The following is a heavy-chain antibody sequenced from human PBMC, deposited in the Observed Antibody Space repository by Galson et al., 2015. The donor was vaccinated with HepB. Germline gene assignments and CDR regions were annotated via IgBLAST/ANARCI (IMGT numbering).Heavy chain of an antibody. D-gene: IGHD3-16*02. Sequence: SLRLSCAASGFTFSDYYMSWIRQAPGKGLEWVSYISSSSYTNYADYVKGRFTIFSDNAKNSLYLQMNSLRAEDTAVYYCARSQNIVDYWGQGTLVTVSS. CDR3: ARSQNIVDY. J-gene: IGHJ4*02. CDR1: GFTFSDYY. V-gene: IGHV3-11*06. CDR2: ISSSSYT.